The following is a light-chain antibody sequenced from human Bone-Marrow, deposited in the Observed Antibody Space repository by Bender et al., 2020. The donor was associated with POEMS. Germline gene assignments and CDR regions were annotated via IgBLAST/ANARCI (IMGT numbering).Light chain of an antibody. CDR1: SSNIGGNY. V-gene: IGLV1-47*01. CDR3: AAWDDSLSGSV. CDR2: RND. Sequence: QSVLTQPPSASGTPGQRVTISCSGSSSNIGGNYVYWYQQVPGTAPKLLIYRNDQRPSGVPDRFSGSKSGPSASLAISGLRSEDEADYYCAAWDDSLSGSVFGTGTKVTVL. J-gene: IGLJ1*01.